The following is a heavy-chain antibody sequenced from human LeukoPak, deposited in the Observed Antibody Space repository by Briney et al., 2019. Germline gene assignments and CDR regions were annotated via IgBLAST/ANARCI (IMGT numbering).Heavy chain of an antibody. D-gene: IGHD6-6*01. CDR3: SSRTGSSALRNYYYYMDV. J-gene: IGHJ6*03. CDR2: VSASGGST. CDR1: GFTFSSYA. Sequence: PGGSLRLSCVASGFTFSSYAMNWVRQAPGRGLEWVSSVSASGGSTYYAASVKGRFTISRDNSNNTLYLQMNSLRAEDTALYFCSSRTGSSALRNYYYYMDVWGKGTTVTVSS. V-gene: IGHV3-23*01.